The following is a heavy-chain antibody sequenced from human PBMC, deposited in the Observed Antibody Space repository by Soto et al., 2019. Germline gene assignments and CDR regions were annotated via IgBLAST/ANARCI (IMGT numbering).Heavy chain of an antibody. CDR1: GFTFSSYG. V-gene: IGHV3-30*18. CDR3: AKAPPYDYIWGSFPY. CDR2: ISYDGSNK. Sequence: PGGSLRLSCAASGFTFSSYGMHWVRQAPGKGLEWVAVISYDGSNKYYADSVKGRFTISRDNSKNTLYLQMNSLRAEDTAVYYCAKAPPYDYIWGSFPYWGQGTLVTVSS. J-gene: IGHJ4*02. D-gene: IGHD3-16*01.